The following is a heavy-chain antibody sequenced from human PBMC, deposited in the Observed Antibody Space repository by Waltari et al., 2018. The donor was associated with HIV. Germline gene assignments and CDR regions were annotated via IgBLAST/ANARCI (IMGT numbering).Heavy chain of an antibody. CDR1: GFSFSSSW. V-gene: IGHV3-74*02. Sequence: EVRLEESGGGLVQPGGSLRLSCAASGFSFSSSWMHWVRQVPGKRPEWLSRINTDGSYTNYADSVRGRFTTSRDNTKNTLYLQMNSLKVEDTAVYYCAIPGCGRANCHFDSWGQGTLVTVAS. CDR2: INTDGSYT. CDR3: AIPGCGRANCHFDS. J-gene: IGHJ4*02. D-gene: IGHD7-27*01.